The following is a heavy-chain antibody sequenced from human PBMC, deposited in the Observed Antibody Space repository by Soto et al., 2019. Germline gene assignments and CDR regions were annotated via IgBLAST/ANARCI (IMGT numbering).Heavy chain of an antibody. V-gene: IGHV4-31*03. Sequence: SETLSLTCTVSGRPISSGGYYCSWIRQHPGKGVEWIGSIYYSGRTYYNPSLHSRDSIAVDTTENQLSPNLTSVTAADTSAYDCARGTLGSCWFWFDSLG. CDR1: GRPISSGGYY. D-gene: IGHD2-15*01. CDR3: ARGTLGSCWFWFDS. CDR2: IYYSGRT. J-gene: IGHJ5*01.